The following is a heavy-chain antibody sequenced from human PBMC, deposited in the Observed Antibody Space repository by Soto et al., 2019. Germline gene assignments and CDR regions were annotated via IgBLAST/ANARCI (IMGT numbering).Heavy chain of an antibody. J-gene: IGHJ4*02. CDR3: AKDSHIVVVTGYPYYFDY. Sequence: GGSLRLSCAASGFTFSSYAMSWVRQAPGKGLEWVSAISGSGGSTYYADSVKGRFTISRDNSKNTLYLQMNSLRAEDTAVYYCAKDSHIVVVTGYPYYFDYWGQGTLVTVSS. D-gene: IGHD2-21*02. CDR2: ISGSGGST. CDR1: GFTFSSYA. V-gene: IGHV3-23*01.